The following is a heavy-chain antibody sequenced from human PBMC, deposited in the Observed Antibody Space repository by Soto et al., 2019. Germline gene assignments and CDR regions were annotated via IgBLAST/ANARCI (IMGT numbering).Heavy chain of an antibody. CDR2: IYYSGST. Sequence: QVQLQESGPGLVKPSETLSLTCTVSGGSISSYYWSWIRQPPGKGLEWIGYIYYSGSTNYNPSLKSRVTISVDTSKNQFSLKLSSVTAADTAVYYCARAYYDFWSGYYPGHYFDYWGQGTLVTVSS. J-gene: IGHJ4*02. CDR1: GGSISSYY. V-gene: IGHV4-59*01. D-gene: IGHD3-3*01. CDR3: ARAYYDFWSGYYPGHYFDY.